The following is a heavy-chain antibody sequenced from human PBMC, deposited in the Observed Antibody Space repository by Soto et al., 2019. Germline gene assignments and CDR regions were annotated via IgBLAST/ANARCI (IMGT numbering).Heavy chain of an antibody. V-gene: IGHV4-4*02. CDR3: ARGSLLDY. J-gene: IGHJ4*02. CDR2: IYHSGST. CDR1: GGSITNSNW. Sequence: TLSLSCTVSGGSITNSNWWSWVRLPPAKGLEWIGSIYHSGSTYYNPSLKSRVTISVDTSKNQFSLNLSSVTAADTAVYYCARGSLLDYWAQGTLVTVSS.